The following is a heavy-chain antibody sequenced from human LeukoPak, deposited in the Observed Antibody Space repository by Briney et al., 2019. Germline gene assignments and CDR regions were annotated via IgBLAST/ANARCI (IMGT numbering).Heavy chain of an antibody. Sequence: GASVKVSCKASGYTFTGYYMHWVRQAPGQGLEWMGWINPNSGGTNYAQKFQGRVTMTRDTSISTAYMELSRLRSDDTAVYYCARLNDYVWGSYRYGPHFDYWGQGTLVTVSS. CDR2: INPNSGGT. D-gene: IGHD3-16*02. CDR1: GYTFTGYY. CDR3: ARLNDYVWGSYRYGPHFDY. V-gene: IGHV1-2*02. J-gene: IGHJ4*02.